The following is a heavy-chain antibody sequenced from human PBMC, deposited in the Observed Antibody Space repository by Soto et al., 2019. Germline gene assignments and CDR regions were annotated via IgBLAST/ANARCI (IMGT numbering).Heavy chain of an antibody. CDR3: ARDPRRYGDENDAFDI. J-gene: IGHJ3*02. Sequence: EVQLVESGGGLVKPGGSLRLSCAASGFTFSSYSMNWVRQAPGKGLEWVSSISSSSSYIYYADSVKGRFTISRDNAKNSLYLQMNSLRAEDTAVYYCARDPRRYGDENDAFDIWGQGTMVTVSS. D-gene: IGHD4-17*01. CDR1: GFTFSSYS. V-gene: IGHV3-21*01. CDR2: ISSSSSYI.